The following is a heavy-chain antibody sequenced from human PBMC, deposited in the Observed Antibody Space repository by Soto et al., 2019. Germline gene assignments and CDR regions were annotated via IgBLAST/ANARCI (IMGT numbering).Heavy chain of an antibody. CDR3: TRDYNWANDY. CDR1: GFTFSDHF. V-gene: IGHV3-72*01. D-gene: IGHD1-20*01. CDR2: IRNKGSSYST. J-gene: IGHJ4*02. Sequence: EVQLVESGGGLVQPGGSLRVSCAASGFTFSDHFMDWVRQAPGKGLEWMGRIRNKGSSYSTEYAASVGGRFTISRDDSSNSLSLQMNSLKIEDTAVYYCTRDYNWANDYWGQGTLVTVSS.